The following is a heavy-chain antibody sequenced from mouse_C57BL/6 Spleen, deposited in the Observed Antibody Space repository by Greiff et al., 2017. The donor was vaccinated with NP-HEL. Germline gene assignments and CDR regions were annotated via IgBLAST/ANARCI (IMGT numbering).Heavy chain of an antibody. CDR2: INYDGSST. CDR1: GFTFSDYY. J-gene: IGHJ1*03. CDR3: ARDGYYNFDV. V-gene: IGHV5-16*01. Sequence: DVKLVESEGGLVQPGSSMKLSCTASGFTFSDYYMAWVRQVPEKGLEWVANINYDGSSTYYLDSLKSRFIISRDNAKNILYLQMSSLKSEDTATYYCARDGYYNFDVWGTGTTVTVSS. D-gene: IGHD2-3*01.